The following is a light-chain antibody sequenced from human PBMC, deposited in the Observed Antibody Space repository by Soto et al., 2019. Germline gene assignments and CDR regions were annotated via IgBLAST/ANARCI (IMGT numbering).Light chain of an antibody. Sequence: EIVMTQSPATLSVSPGERASLSCRASQSISSKLAWYQQKPGQAPRLLIYDASTRATDIPASFSGSGSGTEFTLTINSLQSEDFAVYYCQQYSQWPPFTFGQGTKV. CDR1: QSISSK. V-gene: IGKV3-15*01. J-gene: IGKJ2*01. CDR3: QQYSQWPPFT. CDR2: DAS.